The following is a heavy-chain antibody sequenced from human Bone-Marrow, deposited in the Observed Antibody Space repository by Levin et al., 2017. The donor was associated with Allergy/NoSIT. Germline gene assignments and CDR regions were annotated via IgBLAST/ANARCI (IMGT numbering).Heavy chain of an antibody. D-gene: IGHD2-2*01. J-gene: IGHJ6*02. CDR2: ISGGGART. Sequence: PGESLKISCAASGFTFDRYGLSWVRQAPGRGLEWVSGISGGGARTKYADSVEGRFTVSRDNSDKMLYLQMNDLRAEDTAIYFCAKNYLVVPAAMLYFRYYGLDVWGQGTTVTVSS. V-gene: IGHV3-23*01. CDR3: AKNYLVVPAAMLYFRYYGLDV. CDR1: GFTFDRYG.